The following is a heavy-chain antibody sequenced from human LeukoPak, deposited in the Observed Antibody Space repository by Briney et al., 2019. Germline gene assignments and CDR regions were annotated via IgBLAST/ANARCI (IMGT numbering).Heavy chain of an antibody. D-gene: IGHD3-10*01. CDR1: GYTFTSYG. CDR3: ARDNSITMVRGVIIPPHYFDY. Sequence: ASVKVSCKASGYTFTSYGISWMRQAPGQGLEWMGWISAYNGNTNYAQKLQGRVTMTTDTSTSTAYMELRSLRSDDTAVYYCARDNSITMVRGVIIPPHYFDYWGQGTLVTVSS. J-gene: IGHJ4*02. V-gene: IGHV1-18*01. CDR2: ISAYNGNT.